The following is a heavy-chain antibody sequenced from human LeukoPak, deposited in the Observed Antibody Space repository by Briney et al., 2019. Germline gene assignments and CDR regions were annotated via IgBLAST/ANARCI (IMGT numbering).Heavy chain of an antibody. CDR3: ARGRWIQLWSSYYYYYMDV. CDR1: GGTFSSYA. V-gene: IGHV1-69*05. J-gene: IGHJ6*03. Sequence: LVKVSCKASGGTFSSYAIGWVRQAPGQGLEWMGGIIPIFGTANYAQKFKGRVTITTDESTSTAYMELSSLRSEDTAVYYCARGRWIQLWSSYYYYYMDVWGKGTTVPVSS. CDR2: IIPIFGTA. D-gene: IGHD5-18*01.